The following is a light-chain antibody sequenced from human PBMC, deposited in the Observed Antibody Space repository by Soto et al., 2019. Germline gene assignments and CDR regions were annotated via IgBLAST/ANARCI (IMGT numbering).Light chain of an antibody. CDR3: LQDNSYPLT. J-gene: IGKJ4*01. CDR1: QGIRTD. Sequence: DLQMTQSPSSLPAPVGDRVTITCRASQGIRTDLGWYQQKPGKAPKRLIFASSSLQSGVPSRFSSSGSGTEFTLTISSLQPEDFATYYCLQDNSYPLTFGGGTKVEIK. V-gene: IGKV1-17*01. CDR2: ASS.